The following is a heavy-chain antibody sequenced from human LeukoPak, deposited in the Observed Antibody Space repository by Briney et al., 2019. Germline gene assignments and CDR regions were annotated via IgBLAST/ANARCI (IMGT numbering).Heavy chain of an antibody. CDR1: GGSISSSSYY. Sequence: SETLSLTCTVSGGSISSSSYYWGWIRQPPGKGLEWIGSTYYSGSTYYNPSLKSRVTISVDTSKNQFSLKLSSVTAADTAVYYCARHEGSSGCVDYWGQGTLVTVSS. J-gene: IGHJ4*02. V-gene: IGHV4-39*01. D-gene: IGHD6-19*01. CDR3: ARHEGSSGCVDY. CDR2: TYYSGST.